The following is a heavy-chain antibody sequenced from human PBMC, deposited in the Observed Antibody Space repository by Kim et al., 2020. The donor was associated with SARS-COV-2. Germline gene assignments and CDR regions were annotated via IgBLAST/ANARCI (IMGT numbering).Heavy chain of an antibody. J-gene: IGHJ4*02. CDR1: GGTFSSYA. CDR3: ARAGIADYYFDY. V-gene: IGHV1-69*04. CDR2: IIPILGIA. D-gene: IGHD6-13*01. Sequence: SVKVSCKASGGTFSSYAISWVRQAPGQGLEWMGRIIPILGIANYAQKFQGRVTITADKSTSTAYMELSSLRSEDTAVYYCARAGIADYYFDYWGQGTLVTVSS.